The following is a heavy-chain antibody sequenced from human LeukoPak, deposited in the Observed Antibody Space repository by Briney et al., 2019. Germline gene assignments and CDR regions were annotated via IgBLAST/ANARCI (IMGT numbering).Heavy chain of an antibody. CDR1: GYTFTGYY. Sequence: ASVKVSCKASGYTFTGYYMHWVRQAPGQGLEWMGWINPNSGGTNYAQKFQGRVTMTRDTSISTAYMELSSLRSEDTAVYYCARDHVGTTVTTTEYYFDYWGQGTLVTVSS. CDR3: ARDHVGTTVTTTEYYFDY. D-gene: IGHD4-17*01. V-gene: IGHV1-2*02. J-gene: IGHJ4*02. CDR2: INPNSGGT.